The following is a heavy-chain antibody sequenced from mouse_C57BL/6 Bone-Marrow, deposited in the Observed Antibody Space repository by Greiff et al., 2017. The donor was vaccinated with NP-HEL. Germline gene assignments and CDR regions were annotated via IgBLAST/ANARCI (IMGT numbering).Heavy chain of an antibody. Sequence: VQLQQSGAELVRPGASVKLSCTVSGFNIKDDYMHWVKQRPEQGLEWIGWIDPENGDTEYASKFQGKATITADTSSNTAYLQLSSLTSEDTAVYYCTTGGSSPYAMDYWGHGTSVTVSS. V-gene: IGHV14-4*01. CDR1: GFNIKDDY. D-gene: IGHD1-1*01. CDR2: IDPENGDT. CDR3: TTGGSSPYAMDY. J-gene: IGHJ4*01.